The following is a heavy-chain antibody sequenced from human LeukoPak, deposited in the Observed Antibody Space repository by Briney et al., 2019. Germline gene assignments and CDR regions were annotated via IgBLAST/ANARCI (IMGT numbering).Heavy chain of an antibody. D-gene: IGHD3-22*01. Sequence: GGSLRLSCAASGFTFNNYAMSWVHQAPGKGLEWVSAISGSGGATYYADSVKGRFTISRDNSKNTLYLQMNSLRAEDTALYYCASLDYFDSSDYGDYWGQGTLVTVSS. CDR2: ISGSGGAT. CDR1: GFTFNNYA. V-gene: IGHV3-23*01. J-gene: IGHJ4*02. CDR3: ASLDYFDSSDYGDY.